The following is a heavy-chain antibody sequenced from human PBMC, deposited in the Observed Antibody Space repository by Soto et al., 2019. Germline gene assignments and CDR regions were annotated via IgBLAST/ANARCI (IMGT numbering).Heavy chain of an antibody. D-gene: IGHD4-17*01. CDR2: ISYDGSNK. Sequence: QVQLVESGGGVVQPGRSLRLSCAASGFTFSSYAMHWVRQAPGKGLEWVAVISYDGSNKYYADSVKGRFTISRDNSKNTLYLQMNSLRAEDTAVYYCARPIYGDYAGNWFDPWGQGTLVTVSS. J-gene: IGHJ5*02. V-gene: IGHV3-30-3*01. CDR3: ARPIYGDYAGNWFDP. CDR1: GFTFSSYA.